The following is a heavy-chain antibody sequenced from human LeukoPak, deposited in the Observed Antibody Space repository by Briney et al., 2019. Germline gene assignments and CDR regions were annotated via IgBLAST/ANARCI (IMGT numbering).Heavy chain of an antibody. Sequence: PGGSLRLSCAASGFTFTNFGMHWVRQAPGKGLEWVTFISYDGSDKSYTDSVKGRFTISRDNSKNTLYPQMDSLRADDTAVYYCARGMNWNDLSLDSWGQGTLVTVS. V-gene: IGHV3-33*05. CDR3: ARGMNWNDLSLDS. CDR1: GFTFTNFG. J-gene: IGHJ4*02. D-gene: IGHD1-1*01. CDR2: ISYDGSDK.